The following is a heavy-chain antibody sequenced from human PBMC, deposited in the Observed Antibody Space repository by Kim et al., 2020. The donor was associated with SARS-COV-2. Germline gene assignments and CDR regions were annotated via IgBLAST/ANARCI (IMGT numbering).Heavy chain of an antibody. V-gene: IGHV1-2*04. D-gene: IGHD3-10*01. CDR3: ARNILLWFGEASYYGMDV. CDR2: INPNSGGT. J-gene: IGHJ6*02. CDR1: GYTFTGYY. Sequence: ASVKVSCKASGYTFTGYYMHWVRQAPGQGLEWMGWINPNSGGTNYAQKFQGWVTMTRDTSISTAYMELSRLRSDDTAVYYCARNILLWFGEASYYGMDVWGQGTTVTVSS.